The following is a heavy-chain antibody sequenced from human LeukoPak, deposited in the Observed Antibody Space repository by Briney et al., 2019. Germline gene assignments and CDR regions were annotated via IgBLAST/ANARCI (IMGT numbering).Heavy chain of an antibody. CDR1: GFTVSSNY. D-gene: IGHD2-2*01. Sequence: PGGSLRLSCAASGFTVSSNYMGWVRQAPGKGLEWVSVIYSGGSTYYADSVKGRFTISRDNSKNTLYLQMNSLRAEDTAVYYCARVRVPAAMGEYYFDYWGQGTLVTVSS. J-gene: IGHJ4*02. CDR2: IYSGGST. V-gene: IGHV3-53*01. CDR3: ARVRVPAAMGEYYFDY.